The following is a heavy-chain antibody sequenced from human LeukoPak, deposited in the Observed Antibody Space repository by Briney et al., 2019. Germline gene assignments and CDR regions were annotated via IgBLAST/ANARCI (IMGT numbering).Heavy chain of an antibody. J-gene: IGHJ4*02. CDR1: GFTFSSYG. Sequence: PGGSLRLSCAASGFTFSSYGMSWVRQAPGKGLEWVSGISGSGGSTYYADSVKGRLTISRDNSKNTLYLQMNSLRAEDTAVYYCAKGGGDNDILTGYLDYWGQGTLVTVSS. V-gene: IGHV3-23*01. CDR2: ISGSGGST. D-gene: IGHD3-9*01. CDR3: AKGGGDNDILTGYLDY.